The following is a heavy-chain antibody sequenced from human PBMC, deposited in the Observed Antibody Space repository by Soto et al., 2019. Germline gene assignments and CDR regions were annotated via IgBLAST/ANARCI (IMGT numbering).Heavy chain of an antibody. D-gene: IGHD2-2*02. CDR1: GFTFSSYG. J-gene: IGHJ6*02. CDR3: ARGWGRDIVVVPAAIPPFGMDV. Sequence: QVQLVESGGGVVQPGRSLRLSCAASGFTFSSYGMHWVRQAPGKGPEWVAVIWYDGSNKYYADSVKGRFTISRDNSKNTLYLQMNSLRAEDTAVYYCARGWGRDIVVVPAAIPPFGMDVWGQGTTVTVSS. CDR2: IWYDGSNK. V-gene: IGHV3-33*01.